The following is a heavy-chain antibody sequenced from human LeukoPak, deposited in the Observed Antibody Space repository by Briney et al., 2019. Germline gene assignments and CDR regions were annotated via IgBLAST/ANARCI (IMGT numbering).Heavy chain of an antibody. CDR2: LNTNTGNP. CDR3: ARTFDDYYGMDV. V-gene: IGHV7-4-1*02. D-gene: IGHD3-9*01. CDR1: GYSFTPHA. Sequence: GASVKVSCKASGYSFTPHALNWLRQAPGQGPEWMGWLNTNTGNPTYAQGFTGRFVFSLDTSVSTAYLQISSLKAEDTAVYYCARTFDDYYGMDVWGQGTTVTVPS. J-gene: IGHJ6*02.